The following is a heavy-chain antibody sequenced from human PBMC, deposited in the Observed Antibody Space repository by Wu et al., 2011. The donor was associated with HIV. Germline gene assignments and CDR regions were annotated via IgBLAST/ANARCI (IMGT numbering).Heavy chain of an antibody. CDR1: GYTLSELS. CDR2: FDPEDGKT. CDR3: ARGDQRVVGTTEDSFDI. D-gene: IGHD1-14*01. J-gene: IGHJ3*02. V-gene: IGHV1-24*01. Sequence: QVHLVQSGAEVKKPGASVKVSCKVVGYTLSELSIHWVRQAPGKGLEWMGGFDPEDGKTLYEQRFQGRVNMSEDTSIDTAYMELRRLKSEDTAVYYCARGDQRVVGTTEDSFDIWGQGTVVIVSS.